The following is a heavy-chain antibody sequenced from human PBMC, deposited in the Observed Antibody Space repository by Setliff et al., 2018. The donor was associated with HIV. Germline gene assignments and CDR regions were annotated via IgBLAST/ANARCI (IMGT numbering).Heavy chain of an antibody. Sequence: SETLSLTCAVYGGSFSGYYWSWIRQPPGKGLEWIGEINHSGSTNYNPSLKSRVTMSVDTSKNQFSLRLSSVTAADTAVYYCVGGLRSRSQGHFDYWGQGTLVTVSS. D-gene: IGHD5-12*01. CDR1: GGSFSGYY. CDR2: INHSGST. CDR3: VGGLRSRSQGHFDY. J-gene: IGHJ4*02. V-gene: IGHV4-34*01.